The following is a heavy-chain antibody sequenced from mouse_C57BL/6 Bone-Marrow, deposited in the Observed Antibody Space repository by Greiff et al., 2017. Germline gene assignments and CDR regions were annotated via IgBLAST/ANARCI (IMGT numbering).Heavy chain of an antibody. Sequence: VMLVESGPGLVAPSQSLSITCTVSGFSLTSSAISWVRQPPGKGLEWLGVIWTGGGTNYNSALKSRLSISKDNSKSQVFLKMNSLQTDDTARYYCARNGYDGYPYYFDYWGQGTTLTVSS. CDR1: GFSLTSSA. V-gene: IGHV2-9-1*01. CDR3: ARNGYDGYPYYFDY. J-gene: IGHJ2*01. CDR2: IWTGGGT. D-gene: IGHD2-3*01.